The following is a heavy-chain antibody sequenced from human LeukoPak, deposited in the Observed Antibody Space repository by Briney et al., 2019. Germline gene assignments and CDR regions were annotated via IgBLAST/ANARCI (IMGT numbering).Heavy chain of an antibody. CDR2: IKSKTDDGTT. Sequence: PGGSLRLSCAASGFTFSNAWMSWVRQAPGKGLEWVGHIKSKTDDGTTDYAAPVKGRFTISRDDSKNTLYLQMNSLKTEDTAVYYCTTEIATMVRGVLFDYWGQGTLVTVSS. V-gene: IGHV3-15*01. J-gene: IGHJ4*02. D-gene: IGHD3-10*01. CDR3: TTEIATMVRGVLFDY. CDR1: GFTFSNAW.